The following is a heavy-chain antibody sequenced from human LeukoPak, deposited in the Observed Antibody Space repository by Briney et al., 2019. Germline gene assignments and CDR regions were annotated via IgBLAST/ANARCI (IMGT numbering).Heavy chain of an antibody. CDR1: GFTFSSYA. Sequence: GGSLRLSCAASGFTFSSYAMSWVRQAPGKGLEWVSAISGSGGSTYYADSVKGRFTISRDNSKNTLYLQMNSLRAEDTAVYYCAKGDVLLWFGDQMGYFDYWGQGTLVPVSS. CDR2: ISGSGGST. V-gene: IGHV3-23*01. CDR3: AKGDVLLWFGDQMGYFDY. D-gene: IGHD3-10*01. J-gene: IGHJ4*02.